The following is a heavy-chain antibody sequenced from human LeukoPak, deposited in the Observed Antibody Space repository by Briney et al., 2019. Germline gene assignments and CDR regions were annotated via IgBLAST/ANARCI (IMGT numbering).Heavy chain of an antibody. CDR1: GYTFTGYY. CDR2: INPSGGST. Sequence: ASVKVSCKASGYTFTGYYMHWVRQAPGQGLEWMGIINPSGGSTSYAQKFQGRVTMTRDMSTSTVYMELSSLRSEDTAVYYCARSRYYYYMDVWGKGTTVTVSS. CDR3: ARSRYYYYMDV. V-gene: IGHV1-46*01. J-gene: IGHJ6*03.